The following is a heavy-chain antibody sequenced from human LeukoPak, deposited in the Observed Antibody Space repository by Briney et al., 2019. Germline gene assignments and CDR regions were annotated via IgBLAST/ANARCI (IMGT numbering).Heavy chain of an antibody. V-gene: IGHV3-23*01. Sequence: GGSLRLSCAASGFTFSSYGMSWVRQAPGKGLEWVSAISGSGGSTYYADSVKGRFTISRDNSKNTLYLQMNSLRAEDTAVYYCAKLPPFDWLLSQFDYWGQGTLVTVSS. J-gene: IGHJ4*02. CDR2: ISGSGGST. CDR1: GFTFSSYG. CDR3: AKLPPFDWLLSQFDY. D-gene: IGHD3-9*01.